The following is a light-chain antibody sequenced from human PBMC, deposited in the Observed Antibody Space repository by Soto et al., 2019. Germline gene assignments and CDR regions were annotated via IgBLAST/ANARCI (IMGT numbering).Light chain of an antibody. CDR1: QSVSSN. J-gene: IGKJ1*01. CDR3: QQYSDWPPT. V-gene: IGKV3-15*01. CDR2: GAS. Sequence: EIVLTQSPGTLSLSPGERATLSCRASQSVSSNLAWYQQKPGQAPRLLINGASTRATGIPARFSGSGSGTEFSLTISSLQSEDFAVYYCQQYSDWPPTFGQGTKV.